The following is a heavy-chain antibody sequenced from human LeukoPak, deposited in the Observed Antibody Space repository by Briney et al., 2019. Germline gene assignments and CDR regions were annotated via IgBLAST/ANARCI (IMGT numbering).Heavy chain of an antibody. CDR2: ISAYNGNT. D-gene: IGHD6-19*01. J-gene: IGHJ4*02. Sequence: ASMKVSCKASGYTFTSYGISWVRQAPGQGLEWMGWISAYNGNTNYAQKLQGRVTMTTDTSTSTAYMELRSLRSDDTAVYYCARDLSIAVAGTNFDYWGQGTLVTVSS. CDR3: ARDLSIAVAGTNFDY. V-gene: IGHV1-18*01. CDR1: GYTFTSYG.